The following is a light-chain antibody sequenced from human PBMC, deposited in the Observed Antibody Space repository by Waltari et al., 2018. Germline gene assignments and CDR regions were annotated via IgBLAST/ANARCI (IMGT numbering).Light chain of an antibody. CDR3: QQRSDWPWT. V-gene: IGKV3-11*01. J-gene: IGKJ1*01. CDR1: QGVSSD. Sequence: ETVLTQSPATLSLSPGERATLSCRASQGVSSDLAWYQQKPGQAPRLLIYDASNRATGIPARFSGSGSGTDFTLIISSLEPEDFAVYYCQQRSDWPWTFGQGTKVEIK. CDR2: DAS.